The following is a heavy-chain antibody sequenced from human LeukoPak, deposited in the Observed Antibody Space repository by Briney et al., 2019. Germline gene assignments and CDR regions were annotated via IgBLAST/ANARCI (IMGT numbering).Heavy chain of an antibody. Sequence: PGGSLRLPCAASGFTFSTYGLTWVRQAPGKGLEWVSLISGDTKYTYYADSVKGRFTISRDNSKNTLFLKMNSLRAEDTAVYYCAKARGYSDYSGYRTFDYWGQGALVTVSS. J-gene: IGHJ4*02. CDR1: GFTFSTYG. CDR2: ISGDTKYT. CDR3: AKARGYSDYSGYRTFDY. D-gene: IGHD3-22*01. V-gene: IGHV3-23*01.